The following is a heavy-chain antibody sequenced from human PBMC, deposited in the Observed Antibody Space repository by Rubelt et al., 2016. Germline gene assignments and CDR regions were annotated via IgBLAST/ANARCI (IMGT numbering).Heavy chain of an antibody. J-gene: IGHJ4*02. D-gene: IGHD6-19*01. CDR1: GGFISSSSYY. CDR2: IYYSGST. Sequence: QLQLQESGPGLVKPSETLSLTCTVSGGFISSSSYYWGWIRQPPGKGLEWIGSIYYSGSTYYNPSLKSRVTMSVATSKNQFPRRRNSVTAADTAVYYCARLEYSSGWYPHYWGQGTLVTVSS. CDR3: ARLEYSSGWYPHY. V-gene: IGHV4-39*01.